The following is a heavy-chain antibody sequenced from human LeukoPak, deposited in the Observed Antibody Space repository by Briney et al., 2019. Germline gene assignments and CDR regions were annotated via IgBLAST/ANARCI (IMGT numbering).Heavy chain of an antibody. CDR3: AKDRDQRTQFYYYYYGMDV. CDR1: GFTFSSYW. J-gene: IGHJ6*02. D-gene: IGHD2-2*01. CDR2: TSGSGGRT. Sequence: PGGSLRLSCAASGFTFSSYWMHWVRQAPGKGLEWVSGTSGSGGRTNYADSVKGRFTISRDNSKNTLYLQMNSLRVEDTAVYYCAKDRDQRTQFYYYYYGMDVWGQGTTVTVSS. V-gene: IGHV3-23*01.